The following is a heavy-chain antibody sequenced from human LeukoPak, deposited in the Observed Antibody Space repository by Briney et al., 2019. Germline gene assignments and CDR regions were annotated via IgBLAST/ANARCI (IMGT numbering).Heavy chain of an antibody. Sequence: PSETLSLTCTVSGGSISSYYWSWIRQPPGKGLEWIAYISDIGSINYDPSLKSRVTISLETSKNQFSLKLSSVTAADTAVYYCAGHHPRNTVDFWGQGTLVTVSS. D-gene: IGHD2/OR15-2a*01. CDR2: ISDIGSI. CDR3: AGHHPRNTVDF. V-gene: IGHV4-59*08. CDR1: GGSISSYY. J-gene: IGHJ4*02.